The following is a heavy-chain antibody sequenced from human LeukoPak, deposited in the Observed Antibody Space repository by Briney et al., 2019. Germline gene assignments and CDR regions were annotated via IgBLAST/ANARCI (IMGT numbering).Heavy chain of an antibody. CDR2: IYHSGST. V-gene: IGHV4-39*05. J-gene: IGHJ4*02. CDR3: ARCGYSYGYKRNYYFDY. D-gene: IGHD5-18*01. Sequence: SETPSLTCTVSGGSISSSFYYWGWIRQPPGKGLEWIGSIYHSGSTYYNPSLKSRVTISVDTSRNQFSLNLSSVTAADTAVYYCARCGYSYGYKRNYYFDYWGQGTLVTVSS. CDR1: GGSISSSFYY.